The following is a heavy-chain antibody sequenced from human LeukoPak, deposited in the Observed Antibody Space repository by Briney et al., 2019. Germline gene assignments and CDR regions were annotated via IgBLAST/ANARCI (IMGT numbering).Heavy chain of an antibody. Sequence: GGCRRLAWAAAGFIFSDHYMEWVRQAAGKGREWVGRTRNEANIYPTQYAAPAKGRLPIPRDDSKHSLHLPMNSQNTEDTAVYYCASPVAAPPVRPFDIWRQRTMVTVS. D-gene: IGHD6-6*01. CDR1: GFIFSDHY. J-gene: IGHJ3*02. CDR2: TRNEANIYPT. V-gene: IGHV3-72*01. CDR3: ASPVAAPPVRPFDI.